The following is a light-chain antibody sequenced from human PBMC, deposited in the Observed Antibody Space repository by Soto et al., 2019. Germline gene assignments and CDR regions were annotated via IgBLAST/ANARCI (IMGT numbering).Light chain of an antibody. J-gene: IGKJ1*01. Sequence: IQMTQSPSSLSASVGDIVTITCVASQSINRFLNWYKQKPGKGPELLIYAASNLHSGVPSRFSGSGSGTDFTLTISSLQSEDFATYFCQHSYTTPWTFGQGTMVDVK. V-gene: IGKV1-39*01. CDR1: QSINRF. CDR3: QHSYTTPWT. CDR2: AAS.